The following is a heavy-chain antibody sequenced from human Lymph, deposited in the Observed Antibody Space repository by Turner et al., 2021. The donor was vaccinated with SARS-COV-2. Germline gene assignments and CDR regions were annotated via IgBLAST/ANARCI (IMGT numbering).Heavy chain of an antibody. Sequence: QVQLVESGGGVVQPGRSLRLSCAASGFTFSSYGMHWVRQAPGKGLEWVAAIWDDGSNKYYAGSVKGRFTISRDNSKNTLYLQMNSLRAEDTAVYYCARQLWLRGTFDYWGQGTLVTVSS. V-gene: IGHV3-33*01. CDR2: IWDDGSNK. D-gene: IGHD5-18*01. CDR3: ARQLWLRGTFDY. CDR1: GFTFSSYG. J-gene: IGHJ4*02.